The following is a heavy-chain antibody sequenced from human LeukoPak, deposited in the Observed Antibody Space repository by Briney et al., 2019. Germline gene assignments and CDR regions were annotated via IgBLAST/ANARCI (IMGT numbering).Heavy chain of an antibody. J-gene: IGHJ4*02. V-gene: IGHV1-46*04. CDR2: INPVGGST. D-gene: IGHD2-2*01. CDR3: ARGRGYATAFDY. Sequence: GASVKVSCKASGYTFTSYYIHWVRQAPGQGLEWMGLINPVGGSTSYAQKLQGRVSMTRDTSTNTVYMELSGLRSEDTAVYYCARGRGYATAFDYWGQGTLVTVSS. CDR1: GYTFTSYY.